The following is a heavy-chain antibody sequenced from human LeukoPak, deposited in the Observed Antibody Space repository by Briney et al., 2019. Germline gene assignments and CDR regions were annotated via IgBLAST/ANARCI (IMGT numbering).Heavy chain of an antibody. CDR3: ASGSGDYLTVYFDY. CDR2: ISSSGSTI. CDR1: GFTFSDYY. J-gene: IGHJ4*02. Sequence: SGGSLRLSCAASGFTFSDYYMSWIRQAPGKGLEWVSYISSSGSTIYYADSVKGRFTISRDNAKNSLYLQMNSLRAEDTAVYYCASGSGDYLTVYFDYWGQGTLVTVSS. V-gene: IGHV3-11*01. D-gene: IGHD4-17*01.